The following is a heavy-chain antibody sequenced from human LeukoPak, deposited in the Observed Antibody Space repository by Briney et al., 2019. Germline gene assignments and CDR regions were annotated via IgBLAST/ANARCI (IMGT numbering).Heavy chain of an antibody. J-gene: IGHJ3*02. CDR2: IFSTGST. D-gene: IGHD3-22*01. CDR1: GGPFSGYY. V-gene: IGHV4-59*01. CDR3: ARDYTMTHAFDI. Sequence: SETLSLTCAVYGGPFSGYYWSWIRQPPGKGLEWIGYIFSTGSTNYNPSLKSRVTISVDTSKNQFSLKLNSVTAADTALYYCARDYTMTHAFDIWGQGTLVTVSS.